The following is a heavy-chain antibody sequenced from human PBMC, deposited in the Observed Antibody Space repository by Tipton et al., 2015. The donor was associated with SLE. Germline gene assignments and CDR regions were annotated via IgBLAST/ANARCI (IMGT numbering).Heavy chain of an antibody. D-gene: IGHD2-15*01. Sequence: TLSLTCTVSGGSISSGDYYWSWIRQPPGKGLEWIGYIYYSGSTYYNPSLKSRVTISVDTSKNQFSLKLSSVTAADTAVYYCARGGKVVAGTERDFDSWGQGTPVTVSS. V-gene: IGHV4-30-4*01. CDR3: ARGGKVVAGTERDFDS. CDR1: GGSISSGDYY. J-gene: IGHJ4*02. CDR2: IYYSGST.